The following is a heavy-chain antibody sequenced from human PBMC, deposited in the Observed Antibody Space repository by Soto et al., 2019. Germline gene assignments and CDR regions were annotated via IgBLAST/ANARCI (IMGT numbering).Heavy chain of an antibody. V-gene: IGHV3-74*01. CDR2: LKGDVITT. D-gene: IGHD3-3*01. CDR1: GFTFTNYW. Sequence: EVQLVESGGGLVQPGGSLRLSCVASGFTFTNYWIHWVRQTPGEGLVWVSRLKGDVITTNYADSVKGRFTISRDNAKNTVVLQIDSLSAEDTGVYYCARGAFGAYYLDSWVQGTLVIVS. CDR3: ARGAFGAYYLDS. J-gene: IGHJ4*02.